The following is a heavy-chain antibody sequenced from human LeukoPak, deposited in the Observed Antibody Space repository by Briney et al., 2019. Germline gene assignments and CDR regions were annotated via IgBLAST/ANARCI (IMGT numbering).Heavy chain of an antibody. CDR1: GGSISSGGYS. CDR2: IYHSGST. Sequence: SETLSLTCAVSGGSISSGGYSWSWIRQPPGKGLEWIGYIYHSGSTYYNPSLKSRVTISVDRSKNQFSLKLSSVTAADTAVYYCARTPYYYDSSGYWVSWYFDLWGRGTLVTVSS. CDR3: ARTPYYYDSSGYWVSWYFDL. D-gene: IGHD3-22*01. V-gene: IGHV4-30-2*01. J-gene: IGHJ2*01.